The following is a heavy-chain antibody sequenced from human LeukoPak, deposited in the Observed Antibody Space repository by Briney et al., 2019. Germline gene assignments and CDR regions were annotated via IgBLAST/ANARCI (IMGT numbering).Heavy chain of an antibody. Sequence: ASVKVSCKASGYTFTSYGISWVRQAPGQGLEWMGWISAYNGNTNYAQKLQGRVTMTTDTSTSTAYMELRSLRSDDTAVYYCARSDGIVVVTEFDYWGQGTLVTVAS. J-gene: IGHJ4*02. CDR2: ISAYNGNT. D-gene: IGHD3-22*01. CDR3: ARSDGIVVVTEFDY. V-gene: IGHV1-18*01. CDR1: GYTFTSYG.